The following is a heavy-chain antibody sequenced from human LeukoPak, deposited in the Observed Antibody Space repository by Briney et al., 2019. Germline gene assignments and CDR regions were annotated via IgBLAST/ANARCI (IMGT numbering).Heavy chain of an antibody. J-gene: IGHJ3*02. CDR3: ARELRTDAFDI. D-gene: IGHD3-10*01. CDR1: GFTFSSYG. CDR2: IWCDGSNK. Sequence: PGGSLRLSCAASGFTFSSYGMHWVRQAPGKGLEWVAVIWCDGSNKYYADSVKGRFTTSRDNSKNTLYLQMNSLRAEDTAVYYCARELRTDAFDIWGQGTMVTVSS. V-gene: IGHV3-33*01.